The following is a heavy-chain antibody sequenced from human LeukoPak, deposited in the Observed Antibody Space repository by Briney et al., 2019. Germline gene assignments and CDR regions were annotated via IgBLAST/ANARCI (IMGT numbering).Heavy chain of an antibody. J-gene: IGHJ3*02. D-gene: IGHD5-24*01. CDR1: GDTFSSYA. CDR3: ARDRVERWLHGDAFDI. Sequence: ASVKLSCKASGDTFSSYAISWVRHAPGQGLEWMGGIIPMFGTANYAQKFQGRVTITADESTSTAYMELSSLRSEGTAVYYCARDRVERWLHGDAFDIWGQGTMVTVSS. CDR2: IIPMFGTA. V-gene: IGHV1-69*13.